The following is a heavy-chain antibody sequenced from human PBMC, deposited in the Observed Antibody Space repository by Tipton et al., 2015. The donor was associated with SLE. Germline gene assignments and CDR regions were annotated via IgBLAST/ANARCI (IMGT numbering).Heavy chain of an antibody. V-gene: IGHV4-59*01. CDR3: ARGRPSSYSPWTY. J-gene: IGHJ4*02. CDR2: IFYSGST. Sequence: LRLSCTVSGGSISTYYWSWIRQPPGKGLEWIGYIFYSGSTNYNPSLKSRVTISVDTSKNQFSLKLSSVTAADTALYYCARGRPSSYSPWTYWGQGALVTVAS. CDR1: GGSISTYY. D-gene: IGHD3-22*01.